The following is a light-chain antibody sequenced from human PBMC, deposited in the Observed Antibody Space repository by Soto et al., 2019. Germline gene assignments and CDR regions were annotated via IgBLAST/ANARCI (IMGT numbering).Light chain of an antibody. V-gene: IGKV1-27*01. J-gene: IGKJ4*01. CDR1: QAISNY. Sequence: DIQMTQSPPSLSASVGDRVTITCRASQAISNYVAWYQQKPGKVPKLLIYEASTLQSGVPSRFSGSGSGTDFTLTISSLQPEDVAIYYCQKFSSAPFTFGGGTK. CDR2: EAS. CDR3: QKFSSAPFT.